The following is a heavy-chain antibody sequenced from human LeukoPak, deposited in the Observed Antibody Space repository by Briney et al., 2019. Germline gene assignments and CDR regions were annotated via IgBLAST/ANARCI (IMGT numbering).Heavy chain of an antibody. CDR3: AGSGMGFGGSAAPFDP. J-gene: IGHJ5*02. V-gene: IGHV1-69*13. CDR2: IIPIFGTA. CDR1: GGTFSSYA. D-gene: IGHD3-10*01. Sequence: SVKVSCKASGGTFSSYAISWVRQAPGQGLEWMGGIIPIFGTANYAQKFQGRVTITADESTSTAYMELSSLRSEDTAVYYCAGSGMGFGGSAAPFDPWGQGTLVTVSS.